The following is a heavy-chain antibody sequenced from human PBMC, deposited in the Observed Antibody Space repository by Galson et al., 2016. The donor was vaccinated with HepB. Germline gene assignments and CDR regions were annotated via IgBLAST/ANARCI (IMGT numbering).Heavy chain of an antibody. CDR1: GYTFTDYY. CDR3: ARETRVTGTLPYWYFDL. Sequence: SVKVSCKASGYTFTDYYMHWVRQAPGQWLEWMGWINPISGGTNYARNFQGRVNLTRDTSITTTYMELNSLRSDDTAVYYCARETRVTGTLPYWYFDLWGRGSLVTVSS. V-gene: IGHV1-2*02. D-gene: IGHD1-7*01. CDR2: INPISGGT. J-gene: IGHJ2*01.